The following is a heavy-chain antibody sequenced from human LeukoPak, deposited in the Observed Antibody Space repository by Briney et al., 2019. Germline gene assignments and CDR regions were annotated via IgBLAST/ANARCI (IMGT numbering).Heavy chain of an antibody. Sequence: SETLSLTCTVSGGSISSGGYYWSWIRQPPGKGLEWIGYIYHSGSTYYNPSLKSRVTISVDTPKSQFSLRLSSVTAADTAVYYCARDSGFGDPFDFWGQGTLVTVSS. CDR2: IYHSGST. D-gene: IGHD3-16*01. CDR1: GGSISSGGYY. CDR3: ARDSGFGDPFDF. J-gene: IGHJ4*02. V-gene: IGHV4-30-2*01.